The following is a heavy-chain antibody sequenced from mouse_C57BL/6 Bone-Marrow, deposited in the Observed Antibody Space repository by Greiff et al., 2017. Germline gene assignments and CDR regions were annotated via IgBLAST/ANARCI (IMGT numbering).Heavy chain of an antibody. V-gene: IGHV1-47*01. CDR2: FHPYNDDT. CDR3: ARSSAFCYYFDY. CDR1: GFTFTTYP. J-gene: IGHJ2*01. D-gene: IGHD1-1*01. Sequence: QVQLKESGAELVKPGASVKMSCTASGFTFTTYPIEWMKQNHGKSLEWIGNFHPYNDDTMSNEPFKRKPTFTVEKSSNTVYLELSRLTSDDSAVYYCARSSAFCYYFDYWGQGTTLTVSS.